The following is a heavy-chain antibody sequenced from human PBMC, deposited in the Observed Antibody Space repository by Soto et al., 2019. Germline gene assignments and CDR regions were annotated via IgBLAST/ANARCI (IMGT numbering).Heavy chain of an antibody. V-gene: IGHV3-7*01. Sequence: GGSLRLSCAASGFTFSSYWMSWVRQAPGKGLEWVANIKEDGSEKYFVDSVKGRFTISRDNAKNSLYLQINSLRAEDTAVFYCARESWLLSSYYYYYMDVWGKETRVTVS. CDR1: GFTFSSYW. D-gene: IGHD5-12*01. J-gene: IGHJ6*03. CDR2: IKEDGSEK. CDR3: ARESWLLSSYYYYYMDV.